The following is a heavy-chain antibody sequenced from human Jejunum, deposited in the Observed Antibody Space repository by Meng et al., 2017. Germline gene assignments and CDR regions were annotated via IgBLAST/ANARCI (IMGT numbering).Heavy chain of an antibody. J-gene: IGHJ4*01. CDR3: ARDLIASGAFFDY. CDR1: GFTFSDHY. D-gene: IGHD2-21*01. V-gene: IGHV3-72*01. CDR2: IRNKANSYTT. Sequence: LVESGGALVQPGGSLRLSCAASGFTFSDHYMDWVRQAPGKGLEWVGRIRNKANSYTTEYAASVRGRFTISRDDSKNSLYLQMNSLKTEDTAVYYCARDLIASGAFFDYWGQGTLVTVSS.